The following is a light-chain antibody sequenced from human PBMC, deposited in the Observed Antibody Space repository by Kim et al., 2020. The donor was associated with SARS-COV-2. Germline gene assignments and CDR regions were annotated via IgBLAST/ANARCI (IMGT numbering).Light chain of an antibody. CDR2: DNS. J-gene: IGLJ1*01. V-gene: IGLV1-40*01. CDR1: SCNIRAGNY. Sequence: RDAISCSSGSCNIRAGNYVPWYQQLPGTAPKLLIYDNSKRPSGVPDRFSGSKSGTSASLGITGLQAGDEADYYCGSCDSSLSGYVFGTGTKVTVL. CDR3: GSCDSSLSGYV.